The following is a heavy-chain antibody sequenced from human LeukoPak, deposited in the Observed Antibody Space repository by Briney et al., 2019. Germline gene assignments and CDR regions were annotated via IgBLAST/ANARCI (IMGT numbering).Heavy chain of an antibody. CDR2: ISSSSSYI. Sequence: GGSLRLSCAASGFTFSSYSMNWVRQAPGKGLEWVSSISSSSSYIYYADSVKGRFTISRDNAKNSLYLQMNSLRAEDTAVYYCAKDKDRLWFGESAVDYWGQGTLVTVSS. D-gene: IGHD3-10*01. J-gene: IGHJ4*02. CDR1: GFTFSSYS. V-gene: IGHV3-21*01. CDR3: AKDKDRLWFGESAVDY.